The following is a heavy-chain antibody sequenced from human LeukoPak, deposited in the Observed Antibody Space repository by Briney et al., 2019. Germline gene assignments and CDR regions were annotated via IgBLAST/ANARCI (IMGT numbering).Heavy chain of an antibody. J-gene: IGHJ4*01. CDR3: ARRRDYFDY. Sequence: GGSLRLSCVVSGFDLSDHYMSWIRQAPGKGLEWISYISSSGGNIYFADSVKGRFTMSRDNARGSLYLQMNSLTADDTAIYYCARRRDYFDYWGQGTLVTVS. V-gene: IGHV3-11*01. CDR1: GFDLSDHY. CDR2: ISSSGGNI.